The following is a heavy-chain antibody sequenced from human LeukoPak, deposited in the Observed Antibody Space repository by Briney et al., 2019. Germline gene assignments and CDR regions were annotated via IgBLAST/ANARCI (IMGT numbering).Heavy chain of an antibody. J-gene: IGHJ5*01. CDR3: ARKEASDS. CDR2: ISDSGVLT. CDR1: GFTFSNYA. V-gene: IGHV3-23*01. D-gene: IGHD5-12*01. Sequence: GSLSLFCAASGFTFSNYAMSWVRQAPGKGLEWLSSISDSGVLTNYADSVRGRFTNSIDNSKNILYLQMDRLGAEDTAVYYCARKEASDS.